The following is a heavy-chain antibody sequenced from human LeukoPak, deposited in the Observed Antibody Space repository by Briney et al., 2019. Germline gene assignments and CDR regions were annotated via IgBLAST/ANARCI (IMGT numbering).Heavy chain of an antibody. J-gene: IGHJ4*02. CDR3: ARASGYSSSWYGSVY. CDR1: GFTFDDYG. CDR2: INWNGGST. Sequence: RPGGSLRLSCAASGFTFDDYGMSWVRQAPGKGLEWVSGINWNGGSTGYADSVKGRFTTSRDNAKNSLYLQMNSLRAEDTALYYCARASGYSSSWYGSVYWGQGTLVTVSS. V-gene: IGHV3-20*04. D-gene: IGHD6-13*01.